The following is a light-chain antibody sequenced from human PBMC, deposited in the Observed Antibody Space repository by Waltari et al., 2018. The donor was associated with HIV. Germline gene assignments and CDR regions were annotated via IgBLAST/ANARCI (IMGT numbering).Light chain of an antibody. V-gene: IGLV3-19*01. CDR3: HSRDTNSDHYV. Sequence: SSELTQDPVVSVALGQTINITCQGDRLRSFFAHWYQRRPGQAPVLVVYGANRRPSGIPDRFSASNSGNTSSLIISDSQAVDEADYYCHSRDTNSDHYVFGGGTRVIV. CDR2: GAN. J-gene: IGLJ1*01. CDR1: RLRSFF.